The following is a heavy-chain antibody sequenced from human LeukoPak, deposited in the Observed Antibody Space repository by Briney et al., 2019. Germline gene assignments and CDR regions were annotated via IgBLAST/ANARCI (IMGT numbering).Heavy chain of an antibody. Sequence: SETLSLTCTVSGGSISSSSYYWGWIRQPPGKGLEWIGSIYYSGSTYYNPSLKSRVTISVDTSKNQFSLKLSSVTAADTAVYYCAREPYGSGSNNWFDPWGQGTLVTVSS. J-gene: IGHJ5*02. CDR1: GGSISSSSYY. CDR3: AREPYGSGSNNWFDP. V-gene: IGHV4-39*07. D-gene: IGHD3-10*01. CDR2: IYYSGST.